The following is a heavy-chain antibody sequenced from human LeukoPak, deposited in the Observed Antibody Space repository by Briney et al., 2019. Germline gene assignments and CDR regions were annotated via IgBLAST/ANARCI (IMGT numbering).Heavy chain of an antibody. Sequence: AAVKVSCKASGYTFTSYGISLVRQAPGQGLELMGLISAYNGNTNYSHKLHGRGTMTTDTSTSTAYMELRRLRSAATAVYYCARLGYYDFWSGYIAYYYYYMDVWGKGTTVTVSS. D-gene: IGHD3-3*01. CDR1: GYTFTSYG. CDR3: ARLGYYDFWSGYIAYYYYYMDV. CDR2: ISAYNGNT. J-gene: IGHJ6*03. V-gene: IGHV1-18*01.